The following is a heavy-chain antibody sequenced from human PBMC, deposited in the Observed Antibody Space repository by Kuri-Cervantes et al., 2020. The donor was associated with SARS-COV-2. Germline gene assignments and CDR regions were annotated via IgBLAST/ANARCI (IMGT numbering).Heavy chain of an antibody. J-gene: IGHJ4*02. CDR2: ISHDGKNK. V-gene: IGHV3-30*18. CDR3: AKDRVGVQDF. CDR1: GFNFSRTD. Sequence: GESLKTSCAASGFNFSRTDMHWVRQAPGKGLEWVAVISHDGKNKKCIASGKGRFTISRDNPQNTLYLHMKSLRSEDTAMYYCAKDRVGVQDFWGQGTLVTVSS. D-gene: IGHD2-21*01.